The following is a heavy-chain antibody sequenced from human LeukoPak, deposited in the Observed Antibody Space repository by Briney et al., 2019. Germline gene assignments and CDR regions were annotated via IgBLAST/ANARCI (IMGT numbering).Heavy chain of an antibody. Sequence: SETLSLTCTVSGGSISSYYWSWIRQPPGKGLEWIGEINHSGSTNYNPSLKSRVTISVDKSKNQFSLKLSSVTAADTAVYYCAREVVGYCTNGVCPPTQDYWGQGTLVTVSS. J-gene: IGHJ4*02. CDR3: AREVVGYCTNGVCPPTQDY. CDR1: GGSISSYY. V-gene: IGHV4-34*01. CDR2: INHSGST. D-gene: IGHD2-8*01.